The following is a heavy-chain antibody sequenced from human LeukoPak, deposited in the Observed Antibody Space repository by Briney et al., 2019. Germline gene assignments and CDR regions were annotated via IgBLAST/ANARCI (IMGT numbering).Heavy chain of an antibody. CDR3: ARPLGGDGYSRRFDY. CDR1: GYTLTGYY. D-gene: IGHD3-22*01. Sequence: ASVKVSCKASGYTLTGYYMHWVRQAPGQGLEWMGWINPNSGGTNYAQKFQGRVTMTRDTSISTAYMELSRLRSDDTAVYYCARPLGGDGYSRRFDYWGQGTLVTVSS. CDR2: INPNSGGT. J-gene: IGHJ4*02. V-gene: IGHV1-2*02.